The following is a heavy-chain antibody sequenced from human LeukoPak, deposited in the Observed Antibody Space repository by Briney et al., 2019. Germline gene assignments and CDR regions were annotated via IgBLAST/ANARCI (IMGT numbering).Heavy chain of an antibody. CDR2: INPSGSSA. J-gene: IGHJ5*02. CDR1: GYSFTGYY. Sequence: ASVKVSCKASGYSFTGYYMHWVRQAPGQGLEWMGFINPSGSSAAYAQKFQGRLTMTRDMFTSTDYMELTSLTSDDTAVYYCARDNSVGKTAWWFDPWGQGTLVTVSS. D-gene: IGHD2-21*02. CDR3: ARDNSVGKTAWWFDP. V-gene: IGHV1-46*01.